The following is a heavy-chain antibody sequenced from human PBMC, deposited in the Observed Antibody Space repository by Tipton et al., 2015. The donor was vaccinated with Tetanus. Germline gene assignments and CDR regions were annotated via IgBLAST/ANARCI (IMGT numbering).Heavy chain of an antibody. CDR2: IYYTELT. V-gene: IGHV4-31*03. CDR3: ARGLPREPFYLDY. D-gene: IGHD1-26*01. CDR1: GASINAGGYL. J-gene: IGHJ4*02. Sequence: TLSLTCTVSGASINAGGYLWTWVRQHPGKGLEWIGNIYYTELTSYTPSLNSRVSISVDRSKNQFSLRLTSVTAADTAVYFCARGLPREPFYLDYWGQGKQVTVSS.